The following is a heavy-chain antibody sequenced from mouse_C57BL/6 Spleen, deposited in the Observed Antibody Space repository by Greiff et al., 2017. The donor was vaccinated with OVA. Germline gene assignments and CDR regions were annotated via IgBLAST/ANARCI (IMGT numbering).Heavy chain of an antibody. CDR2: IHPNSGST. D-gene: IGHD2-4*01. Sequence: QVQLQQPGAELVKPGASVKLSCKASGYTFTSYWMHWVKQRPGQGLEWIGMIHPNSGSTNYNEKFKSKATLTVDKSSSTAYMQLSSLTSEDSAVYYCARERDYDRGGYYYAMDYWGQGTSVTVSS. J-gene: IGHJ4*01. CDR3: ARERDYDRGGYYYAMDY. V-gene: IGHV1-64*01. CDR1: GYTFTSYW.